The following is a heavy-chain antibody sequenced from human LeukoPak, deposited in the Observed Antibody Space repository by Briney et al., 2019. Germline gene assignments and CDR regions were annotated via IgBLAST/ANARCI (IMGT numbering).Heavy chain of an antibody. V-gene: IGHV6-1*01. CDR2: TYYRSKWYN. Sequence: SQTLPLTCAISGDSVSSNSAAWNWIRQSPSRGLEWLGRTYYRSKWYNDYAVSVKSRITINPDTSKNQFSLQLNSVTPEDTAVYYCARVRYYYGSGSYTTFDYWGQGTLVTVSS. CDR1: GDSVSSNSAA. J-gene: IGHJ4*02. D-gene: IGHD3-10*01. CDR3: ARVRYYYGSGSYTTFDY.